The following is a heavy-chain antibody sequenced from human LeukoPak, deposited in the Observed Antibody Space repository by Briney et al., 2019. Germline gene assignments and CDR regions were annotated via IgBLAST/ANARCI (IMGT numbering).Heavy chain of an antibody. CDR1: GFSLSRFS. CDR2: ISSSSDFI. Sequence: AGGSLRLSCEASGFSLSRFSMNWVRLAPGKGLEWVSSISSSSDFIYYADSVKGRFIISRDNAKNALYLQMNSLRAEDTAVYFCVRSYDRQYDFWGQGTLVTVSS. D-gene: IGHD3-16*01. J-gene: IGHJ4*02. V-gene: IGHV3-21*01. CDR3: VRSYDRQYDF.